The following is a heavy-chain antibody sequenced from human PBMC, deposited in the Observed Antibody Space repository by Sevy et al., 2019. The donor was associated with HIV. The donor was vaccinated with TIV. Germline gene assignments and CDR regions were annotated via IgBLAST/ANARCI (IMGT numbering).Heavy chain of an antibody. CDR3: ARGGIAAADPTYYYYYGMDV. D-gene: IGHD6-13*01. Sequence: GGSLRLSCAASGFTFSDYYMSWIRQAPGKGLEWVSYISSSGSTIYYADSVKGRFTISRDNAKNSLYLQMKSLRAEDTAVYYCARGGIAAADPTYYYYYGMDVWGQGTTVTVS. CDR2: ISSSGSTI. J-gene: IGHJ6*02. CDR1: GFTFSDYY. V-gene: IGHV3-11*01.